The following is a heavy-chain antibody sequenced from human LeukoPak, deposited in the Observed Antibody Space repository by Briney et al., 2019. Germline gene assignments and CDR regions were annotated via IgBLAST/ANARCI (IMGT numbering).Heavy chain of an antibody. D-gene: IGHD6-19*01. Sequence: GGSLRLSCAASGFTFSSYAMSWVRQAPGKGLEWVSAISGSGGSTYYADSVKGRFTISRDNSKNTLYLQMNSLRAEDTAVYYCAKDTREGSYSSGWHWGQGTLVTVSS. CDR2: ISGSGGST. CDR1: GFTFSSYA. CDR3: AKDTREGSYSSGWH. V-gene: IGHV3-23*01. J-gene: IGHJ4*02.